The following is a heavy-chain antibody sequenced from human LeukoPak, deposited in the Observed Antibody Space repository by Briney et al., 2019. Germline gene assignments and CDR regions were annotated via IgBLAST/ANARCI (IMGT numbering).Heavy chain of an antibody. CDR1: GGSISSYY. Sequence: SETLSLTCTVSGGSISSYYWSWIRQPPGRGLEWIGYIYSRGLTRGSTNYNPSLKSRVTISVDTSKNQFSLKLSSVTAADTAVYYCARDQEYSGSYYRYFDFWGQGALVTVSS. CDR2: IYSRGLTRGST. J-gene: IGHJ4*02. D-gene: IGHD1-26*01. CDR3: ARDQEYSGSYYRYFDF. V-gene: IGHV4-59*01.